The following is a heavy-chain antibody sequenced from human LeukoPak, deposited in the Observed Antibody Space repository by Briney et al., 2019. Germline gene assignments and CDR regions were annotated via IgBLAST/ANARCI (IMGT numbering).Heavy chain of an antibody. Sequence: GGSLRLSCAASGFTFSSYAMSWVRQAPGKGLEWVSAISGSGGSTYYADSVKGRFTISRDNSKNTLYLQMNSLRAEDTAVYYCVRISNYDILTGYYSKYFDYWGQGTLVTVSS. J-gene: IGHJ4*02. CDR2: ISGSGGST. CDR3: VRISNYDILTGYYSKYFDY. V-gene: IGHV3-23*01. D-gene: IGHD3-9*01. CDR1: GFTFSSYA.